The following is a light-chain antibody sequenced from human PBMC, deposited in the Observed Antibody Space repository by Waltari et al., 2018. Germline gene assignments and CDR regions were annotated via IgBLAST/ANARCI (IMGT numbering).Light chain of an antibody. CDR3: SSYTNRNTLI. CDR1: SSDVGGYNH. J-gene: IGLJ2*01. V-gene: IGLV2-14*01. CDR2: DVS. Sequence: QSALTQPASVSGSPGQSITISCTGTSSDVGGYNHVSWYQQDPGKVPKLIIYDVSELPSGVSDRFSCSKSGNTASLTISGVQAEDETDYYCSSYTNRNTLIFGGGTKLTVL.